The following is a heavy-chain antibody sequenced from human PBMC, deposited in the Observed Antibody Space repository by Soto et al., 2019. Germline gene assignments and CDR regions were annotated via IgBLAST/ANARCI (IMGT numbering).Heavy chain of an antibody. Sequence: ASVKVSCKASGGTFSSYAISWVRQAPGQGLEWMGGIIPIFGTANYAQKFQGRVTITADKSTSTAYMELSSLRSDDTAVYYCARRTRWNDGGYYEYRMDVWGQGTTVTVSS. D-gene: IGHD1-1*01. V-gene: IGHV1-69*06. J-gene: IGHJ6*02. CDR2: IIPIFGTA. CDR1: GGTFSSYA. CDR3: ARRTRWNDGGYYEYRMDV.